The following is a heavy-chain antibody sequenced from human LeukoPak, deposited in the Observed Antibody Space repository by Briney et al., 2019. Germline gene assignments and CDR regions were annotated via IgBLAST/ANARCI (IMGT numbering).Heavy chain of an antibody. CDR3: ARVVGVLLWFGEPTNWFDP. Sequence: SETLSLTCTVSGGSISSYYWSWIRQPPGKGLEWIGYIFYSGSTNYNPSLKSRVTISVDTSKNQFSLKLSSVTAADTAVYYCARVVGVLLWFGEPTNWFDPWGQGTLVTVSS. J-gene: IGHJ5*02. CDR1: GGSISSYY. D-gene: IGHD3-10*01. V-gene: IGHV4-59*12. CDR2: IFYSGST.